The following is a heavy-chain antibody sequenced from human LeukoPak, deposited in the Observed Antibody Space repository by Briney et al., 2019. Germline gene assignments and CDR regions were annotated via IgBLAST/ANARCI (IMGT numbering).Heavy chain of an antibody. CDR3: ARVRKDGVNSWPYYFDY. J-gene: IGHJ4*02. D-gene: IGHD6-13*01. V-gene: IGHV3-53*01. CDR2: FYSGGST. Sequence: PGGSLRLSCAASGFTVSSNYMSWVRQAPGKGLEWVSVFYSGGSTYYADSVKGRFTISRDNSKNTLYLQMNSLRAEDTAVYYCARVRKDGVNSWPYYFDYWGQGALVTVSS. CDR1: GFTVSSNY.